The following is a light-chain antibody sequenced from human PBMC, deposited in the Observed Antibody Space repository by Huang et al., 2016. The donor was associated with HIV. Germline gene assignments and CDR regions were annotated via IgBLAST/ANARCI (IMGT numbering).Light chain of an antibody. J-gene: IGKJ5*01. CDR1: QGISSY. CDR2: AAS. Sequence: IQLTQSPSSLSASVGDRVTISCRASQGISSYLAWYQQKPGKAPKLLIHAASTLQSGVTSRFSDSGSETDFTLTISSLQPEDFATYYCQELNSYPITFGQGTRLEMK. CDR3: QELNSYPIT. V-gene: IGKV1-9*01.